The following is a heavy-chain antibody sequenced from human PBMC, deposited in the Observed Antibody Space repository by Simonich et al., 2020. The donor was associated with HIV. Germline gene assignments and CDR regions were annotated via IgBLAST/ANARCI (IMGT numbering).Heavy chain of an antibody. Sequence: QVQLVQSGAEVKKPGASMKVSCKASGYTFMDYNVHWVRQAPGQGLEWMGWINPNSGGTNYAQKFQGRVTMTRDTSISTAYMELSSLGSDDTAMYYCVRERNAATYPFDYWGQGTLVTVSS. CDR2: INPNSGGT. CDR1: GYTFMDYN. D-gene: IGHD1-1*01. V-gene: IGHV1-2*02. CDR3: VRERNAATYPFDY. J-gene: IGHJ4*02.